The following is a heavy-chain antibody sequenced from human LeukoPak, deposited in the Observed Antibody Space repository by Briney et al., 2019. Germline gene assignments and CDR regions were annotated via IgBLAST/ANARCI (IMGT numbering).Heavy chain of an antibody. CDR2: ISYDGSNK. J-gene: IGHJ4*02. CDR1: GFTFSSYA. D-gene: IGHD3-3*01. V-gene: IGHV3-30*01. Sequence: GGSLRLSCAASGFTFSSYAMHWVRQAPGKGLEWVAVISYDGSNKYYADSVKGRFTISRDNSKNTLYLQMNSLRAEDTAVYYCAREGYFWSGYPLWGAWYYFDYWGQGTLVTVSS. CDR3: AREGYFWSGYPLWGAWYYFDY.